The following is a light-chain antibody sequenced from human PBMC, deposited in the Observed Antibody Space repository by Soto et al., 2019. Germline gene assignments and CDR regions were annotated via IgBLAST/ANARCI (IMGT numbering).Light chain of an antibody. V-gene: IGKV3-15*01. CDR1: QSVSSN. J-gene: IGKJ1*01. Sequence: EIVMTQSPATLSVSPGERATLSCRASQSVSSNLAWYQQKPGQAPRLLIYGASTRAPGIPARFSGSGSVTEFTLTISSLQSEDFAVYYCQHYNNWPRTFGQGTKVEIK. CDR2: GAS. CDR3: QHYNNWPRT.